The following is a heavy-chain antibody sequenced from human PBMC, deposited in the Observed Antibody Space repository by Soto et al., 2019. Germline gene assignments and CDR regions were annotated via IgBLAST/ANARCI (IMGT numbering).Heavy chain of an antibody. Sequence: EVQLLESGGDLVQPGGSLRLSCVASGFTFSDYVMSWVRQVPGKGLEWVSGISDGGERTDYRDSVRGRFTISRDNARFTLHLQMNSLRVDDTAIYFCARDRSTDFGLDVWGQGTTVTVSS. J-gene: IGHJ6*02. V-gene: IGHV3-23*01. CDR3: ARDRSTDFGLDV. CDR1: GFTFSDYV. CDR2: ISDGGERT. D-gene: IGHD3-3*01.